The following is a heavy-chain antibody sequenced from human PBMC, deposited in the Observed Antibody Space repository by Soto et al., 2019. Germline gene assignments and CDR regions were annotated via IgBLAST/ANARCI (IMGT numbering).Heavy chain of an antibody. CDR1: GGSISNYY. CDR2: IYYSGST. J-gene: IGHJ6*02. Sequence: SETLSLTCTVSGGSISNYYWSWIRQAPGKGLEWIGYIYYSGSTNYNPSLKSRVTISVDTSKNQFSLKLSSVAATDSAMYYCARQGFTMVRGVIYYGMDVWGQGTTVTVSS. V-gene: IGHV4-59*08. D-gene: IGHD3-10*01. CDR3: ARQGFTMVRGVIYYGMDV.